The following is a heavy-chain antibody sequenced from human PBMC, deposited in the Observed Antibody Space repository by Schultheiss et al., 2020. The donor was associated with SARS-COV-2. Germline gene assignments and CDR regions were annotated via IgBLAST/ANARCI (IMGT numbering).Heavy chain of an antibody. CDR2: IKSKTDGGTT. Sequence: GGSLRLSCAASGFTFSTAWMSWVRQAPGKGLEWVGRIKSKTDGGTTDYAAPVKGRFTISRDDSKNTLYLQMNSLKTEDTAVYYCTTLPDFWSGYHYYYYGMDVWGQGTTVTVSS. D-gene: IGHD3-3*01. CDR1: GFTFSTAW. V-gene: IGHV3-15*01. J-gene: IGHJ6*02. CDR3: TTLPDFWSGYHYYYYGMDV.